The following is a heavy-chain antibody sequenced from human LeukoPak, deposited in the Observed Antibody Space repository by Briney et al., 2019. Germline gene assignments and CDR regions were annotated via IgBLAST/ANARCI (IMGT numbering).Heavy chain of an antibody. V-gene: IGHV3-30-3*01. CDR2: ISYDGSNK. CDR1: GFTFSSYA. J-gene: IGHJ4*02. Sequence: GGSLRLSCAASGFTFSSYAMHWVRQAPGKGLEWVAVISYDGSNKYYADSVKGRFTISRDNSKNTLYLQMNSLRAEDTAVHYCARENLDFWSGSVDYWGQGTLVTVSS. D-gene: IGHD3-3*01. CDR3: ARENLDFWSGSVDY.